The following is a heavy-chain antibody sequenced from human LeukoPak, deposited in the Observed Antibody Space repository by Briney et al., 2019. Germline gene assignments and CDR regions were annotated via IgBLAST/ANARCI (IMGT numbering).Heavy chain of an antibody. CDR2: IDISGTTI. Sequence: KAGGSLRLSCAASGFTFSDYYMSWIRQAPGKGLEWVSYIDISGTTIYYTHSVKGRFTISRDNAKNSLYLQMNSLRAEDTAFYYCARRKHSSGWSPNEYYFDYWGQGTLVTVSS. CDR3: ARRKHSSGWSPNEYYFDY. J-gene: IGHJ4*02. V-gene: IGHV3-11*01. D-gene: IGHD6-13*01. CDR1: GFTFSDYY.